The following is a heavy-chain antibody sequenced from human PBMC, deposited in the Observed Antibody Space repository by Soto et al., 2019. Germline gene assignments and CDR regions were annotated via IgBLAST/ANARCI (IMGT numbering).Heavy chain of an antibody. CDR2: IIPIFGTA. V-gene: IGHV1-69*13. J-gene: IGHJ4*02. D-gene: IGHD5-18*01. CDR1: GGTFSSYA. Sequence: GASVKVSCKASGGTFSSYAISWVRQAPGQGLEWMGGIIPIFGTANYAQKFQGRVTITADESTSTAYMELSSLRSEDTAVYYCARGGAQYSYGRYYFDYWGQGTLVTVSS. CDR3: ARGGAQYSYGRYYFDY.